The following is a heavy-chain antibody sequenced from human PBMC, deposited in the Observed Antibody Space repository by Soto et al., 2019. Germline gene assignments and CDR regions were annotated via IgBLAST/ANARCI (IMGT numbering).Heavy chain of an antibody. CDR3: AGDSKTWSSHGGMEV. V-gene: IGHV3-30*03. CDR1: AFTFSSYG. J-gene: IGHJ6*02. Sequence: PDRSLRLSCAASAFTFSSYGMHWVRQAPGKGLEWAAVIPYDGSNKYYANSLKGRFTICRDNSKNTLYLQMNNRRSEHTSVYYPAGDSKTWSSHGGMEVWGQGTTVTVSS. D-gene: IGHD6-6*01. CDR2: IPYDGSNK.